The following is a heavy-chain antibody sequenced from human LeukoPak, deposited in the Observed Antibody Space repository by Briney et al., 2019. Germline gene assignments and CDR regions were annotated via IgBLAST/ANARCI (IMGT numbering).Heavy chain of an antibody. V-gene: IGHV3-74*01. D-gene: IGHD3-22*01. CDR1: GFTFSNYW. J-gene: IGHJ5*02. CDR2: INSDGSST. Sequence: GGSLRLSCAASGFTFSNYWMHWVRQAPGKGLVWVSRINSDGSSTNYADSVKGRFTISRDNAKNTLYLQMNSLRAEDTAVYYCARDLNYYDIRGYSVWFDPWGQGTLVTVSS. CDR3: ARDLNYYDIRGYSVWFDP.